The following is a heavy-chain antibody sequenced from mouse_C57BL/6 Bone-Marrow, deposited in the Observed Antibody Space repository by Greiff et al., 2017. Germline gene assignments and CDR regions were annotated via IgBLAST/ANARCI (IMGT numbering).Heavy chain of an antibody. D-gene: IGHD2-14*01. CDR3: TRPYVHYAMDY. J-gene: IGHJ4*01. CDR1: GFTFSSYA. Sequence: EVHLVESGEGLVKPGGSLKLSCAASGFTFSSYAMSWVRQTPEKRLEWVAYISSGGDYIYYAATVKGRFTISRDNARNTLYLQMSSLKSEDTAMYYCTRPYVHYAMDYWGQGTSVTVSS. V-gene: IGHV5-9-1*02. CDR2: ISSGGDYI.